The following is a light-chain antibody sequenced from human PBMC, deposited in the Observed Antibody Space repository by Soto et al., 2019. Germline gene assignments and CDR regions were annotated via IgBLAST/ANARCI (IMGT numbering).Light chain of an antibody. V-gene: IGLV2-14*01. CDR3: SSWTRTSPVV. CDR1: TSDIGDHNY. CDR2: EVS. Sequence: QSALTQPASVSGSPGQSITISCTGSTSDIGDHNYVSWYQQYPGKAPRLMISEVSDRPSGVSTRFSGSKSGNTASLTISGLQADDEADYYCSSWTRTSPVVFGGGTKLTVL. J-gene: IGLJ2*01.